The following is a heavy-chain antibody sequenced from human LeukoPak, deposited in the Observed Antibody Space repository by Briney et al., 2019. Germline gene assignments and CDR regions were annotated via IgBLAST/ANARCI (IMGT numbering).Heavy chain of an antibody. J-gene: IGHJ4*02. D-gene: IGHD3-3*01. Sequence: ASVKVSCKASGYSFTSYGINWVRRAPGQGLEWMGWISADNGNTNYAQKLQGRVTMTKDTSTKTASMELTSLRSDDTAVYYCARGYDFWSGYYPFDYWGLGTLVTVSS. CDR1: GYSFTSYG. V-gene: IGHV1-18*01. CDR2: ISADNGNT. CDR3: ARGYDFWSGYYPFDY.